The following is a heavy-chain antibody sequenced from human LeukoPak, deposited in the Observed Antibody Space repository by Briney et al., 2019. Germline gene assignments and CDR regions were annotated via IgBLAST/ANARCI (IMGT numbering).Heavy chain of an antibody. J-gene: IGHJ4*02. V-gene: IGHV1-2*02. CDR1: GYTFTGYY. CDR3: ARLIAAAGSRTDY. CDR2: INPNGGGT. Sequence: GASVKVSCKASGYTFTGYYMHWVRQAPGQGLEWMGWINPNGGGTNYAQKFQGRVTMTRDTSISTAYMELSRLRSDDTAVYYCARLIAAAGSRTDYWGQGTLVTVSS. D-gene: IGHD6-13*01.